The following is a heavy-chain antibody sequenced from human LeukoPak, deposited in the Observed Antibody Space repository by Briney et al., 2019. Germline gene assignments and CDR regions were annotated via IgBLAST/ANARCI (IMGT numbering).Heavy chain of an antibody. J-gene: IGHJ6*02. Sequence: SETLSLTCTVSGGSISSYYWSWIRQPPGKGLEWIGYIYYSGSTNYNPSLKSRVTISVDTSKNQFSLKLSSVTAADTAVYYCARSPLALVYYYGMDVWGQGTTVTVSS. CDR3: ARSPLALVYYYGMDV. CDR2: IYYSGST. CDR1: GGSISSYY. V-gene: IGHV4-59*01. D-gene: IGHD3-9*01.